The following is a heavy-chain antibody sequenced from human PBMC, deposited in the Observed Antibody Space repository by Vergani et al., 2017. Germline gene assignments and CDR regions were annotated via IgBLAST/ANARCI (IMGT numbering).Heavy chain of an antibody. V-gene: IGHV3-53*04. CDR2: IYSGGST. D-gene: IGHD1-26*01. Sequence: EVRLVESGGGLVQPGGSLRLSCAASGFTVSSNYMSWVRQAPGKGLEWVSVIYSGGSTYYADSVKGRFTISRHNSKNTLYLQMNSLRAEDTAVYYCVKASGSTGSGAFDIWGQGTMVTVSS. CDR1: GFTVSSNY. CDR3: VKASGSTGSGAFDI. J-gene: IGHJ3*02.